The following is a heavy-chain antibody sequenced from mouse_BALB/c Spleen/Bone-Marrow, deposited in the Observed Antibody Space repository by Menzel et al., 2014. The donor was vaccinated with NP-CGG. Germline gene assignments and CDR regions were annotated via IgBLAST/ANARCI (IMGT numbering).Heavy chain of an antibody. CDR3: TRTYSFDY. CDR1: GFNIKDYY. CDR2: IDPENGNT. V-gene: IGHV14-1*02. J-gene: IGHJ2*01. Sequence: EVQLQQSGAELVRPGALVKLSCKASGFNIKDYYMHWVKQRPEQGLEWIGWIDPENGNTIYDPKFQGKASITADTSSNTAYLQLSSLTPEDTAVYYCTRTYSFDYWGQGTTLTVSS.